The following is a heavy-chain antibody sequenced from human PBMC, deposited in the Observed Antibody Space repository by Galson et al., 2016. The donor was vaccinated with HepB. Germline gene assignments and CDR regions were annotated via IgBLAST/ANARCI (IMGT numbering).Heavy chain of an antibody. CDR1: GYSFSNYL. Sequence: SVKVSCKASGYSFSNYLMNWVRQAPGQRLEWMGWINGANGNTKYSERFQDRVTITRDTSANTVYMELDSLTSKDTAVYYCARDLGSSTWWGWLDPWGQGSLVSV. J-gene: IGHJ5*02. V-gene: IGHV1-3*01. CDR3: ARDLGSSTWWGWLDP. D-gene: IGHD6-13*01. CDR2: INGANGNT.